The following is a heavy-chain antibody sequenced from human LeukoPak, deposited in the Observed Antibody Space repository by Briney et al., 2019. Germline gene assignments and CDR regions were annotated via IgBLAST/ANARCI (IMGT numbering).Heavy chain of an antibody. CDR1: GFTFSSYS. J-gene: IGHJ5*02. CDR3: ARDRWSPRQNWFDP. CDR2: ISSSSSTI. V-gene: IGHV3-48*01. D-gene: IGHD4-23*01. Sequence: GGSLRLSCAASGFTFSSYSMNWVRQAPGKGLEWVSYISSSSSTIYYADFVKGRFTISRDNAKNSLYLQMNSLRAEDTAVYYCARDRWSPRQNWFDPWGQGTLVTVSS.